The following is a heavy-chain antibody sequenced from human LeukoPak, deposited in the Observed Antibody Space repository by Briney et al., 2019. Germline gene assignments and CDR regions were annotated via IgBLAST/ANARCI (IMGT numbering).Heavy chain of an antibody. J-gene: IGHJ4*02. CDR3: ARDLEVEGIGPTL. CDR2: ISRSSSYI. V-gene: IGHV3-21*01. Sequence: PGGSLRLSCAASGFTFSDYFMNWVRQAPGKGREWVSSISRSSSYIYYADSMKGRFTISRDNAKNSLYLQMNSLRAEDTAVYYCARDLEVEGIGPTLWGQGTLVTVSS. CDR1: GFTFSDYF. D-gene: IGHD2-15*01.